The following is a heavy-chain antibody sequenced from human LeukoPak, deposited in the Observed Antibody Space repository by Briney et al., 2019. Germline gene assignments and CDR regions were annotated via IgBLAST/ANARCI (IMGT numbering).Heavy chain of an antibody. J-gene: IGHJ4*02. D-gene: IGHD5-18*01. CDR2: IYSGGTT. CDR1: GFTVSTNC. Sequence: GGSLRLSCAASGFTVSTNCMTWVRQAPGKGLEWVSTIYSGGTTYYADSMMGRLTISRHNSRNTLYLQMNSLRAEDTAVYYCARVDTVMAYYFDLWGQGALVTVSS. V-gene: IGHV3-53*04. CDR3: ARVDTVMAYYFDL.